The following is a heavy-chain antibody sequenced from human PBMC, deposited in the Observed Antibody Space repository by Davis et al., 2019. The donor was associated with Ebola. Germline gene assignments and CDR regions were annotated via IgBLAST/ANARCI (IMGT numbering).Heavy chain of an antibody. CDR2: ISWDGDTK. CDR3: ARVHVGNYYYMDV. D-gene: IGHD1-26*01. Sequence: SLKISCAASGFSFDDYAIHWIRQVPGTGLEWVSSISWDGDTKTYVDSVKGRFTISRDNAKTSLDLQMNSLSAEDTAVYYCARVHVGNYYYMDVWGKGTRVTVSS. V-gene: IGHV3-9*01. CDR1: GFSFDDYA. J-gene: IGHJ6*03.